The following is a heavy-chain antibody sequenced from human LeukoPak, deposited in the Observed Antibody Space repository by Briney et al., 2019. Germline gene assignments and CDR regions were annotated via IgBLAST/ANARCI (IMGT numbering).Heavy chain of an antibody. CDR3: ARDSGYSKGGIPF. CDR2: INPTNGGP. J-gene: IGHJ4*02. D-gene: IGHD5-18*01. V-gene: IGHV1-2*02. Sequence: ASVMVSCKASGYTFIGFYIHWVRQAPGQGLEWMGWINPTNGGPNYSQNFQGRVTMTRDTSIGTAYMELHSLRSDDTAVYYCARDSGYSKGGIPFWGQGTLVTVSS. CDR1: GYTFIGFY.